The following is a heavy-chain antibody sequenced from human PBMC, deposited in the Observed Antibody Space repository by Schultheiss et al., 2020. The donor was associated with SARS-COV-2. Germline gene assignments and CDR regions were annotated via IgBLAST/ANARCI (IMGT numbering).Heavy chain of an antibody. D-gene: IGHD4-23*01. CDR1: GFSLSTIGMR. J-gene: IGHJ2*01. V-gene: IGHV2-70*04. CDR3: ARGGGNGLSYWYFDL. Sequence: SGPTLVKPTQTLTLTCTFSGFSLSTIGMRVSWIRQPPGKALEWLARIDWDDAKFYSTSLKTRLTISKDASKNQVVLTMTNMDPVDTATYYCARGGGNGLSYWYFDLWGRGTLVTVSS. CDR2: IDWDDAK.